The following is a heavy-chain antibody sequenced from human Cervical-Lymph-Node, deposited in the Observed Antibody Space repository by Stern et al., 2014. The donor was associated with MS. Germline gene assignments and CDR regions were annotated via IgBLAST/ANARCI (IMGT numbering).Heavy chain of an antibody. CDR3: ARGGRMASMFY. V-gene: IGHV4-59*01. D-gene: IGHD5-24*01. J-gene: IGHJ4*02. Sequence: VQLEESGQGLVRPSETLYLTCNVSGGSMSDYYWSWIRQPQGKGLEGIGYVYHTSSTSYNPSLKSRVTISIDTSKSQFALKVNSVTTAATAVYYCARGGRMASMFYWGQGTLVTVSS. CDR2: VYHTSST. CDR1: GGSMSDYY.